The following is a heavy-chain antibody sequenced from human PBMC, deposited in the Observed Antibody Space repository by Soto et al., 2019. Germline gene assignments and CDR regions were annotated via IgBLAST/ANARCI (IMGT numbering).Heavy chain of an antibody. Sequence: EVQLVESGGGLVQPGGSLRLSCAASGFTFSSYWMHWVRQAPGKGLVWVSRINSDGSSTSYADSVKGRFTSSRDNAKNKLYLQMNSLRAEDTDVYYCATGYSSSQFDYWGQGTLVTVSS. J-gene: IGHJ4*02. V-gene: IGHV3-74*01. CDR1: GFTFSSYW. CDR3: ATGYSSSQFDY. D-gene: IGHD6-13*01. CDR2: INSDGSST.